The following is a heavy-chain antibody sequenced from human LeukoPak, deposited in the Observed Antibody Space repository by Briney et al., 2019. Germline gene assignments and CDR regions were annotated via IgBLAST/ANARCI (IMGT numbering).Heavy chain of an antibody. J-gene: IGHJ6*03. V-gene: IGHV3-66*01. CDR1: GFSVDGNY. Sequence: GGSLRLSCAVSGFSVDGNYMTWVRQAPGKGLEWVSVIFSGDSIYYADSVRGRFTISRDNSQNTLYLQMNGLRAEDTAVYYCARVASSSWYTSYYYYMDVWGKGTTVTISS. CDR2: IFSGDSI. CDR3: ARVASSSWYTSYYYYMDV. D-gene: IGHD6-13*01.